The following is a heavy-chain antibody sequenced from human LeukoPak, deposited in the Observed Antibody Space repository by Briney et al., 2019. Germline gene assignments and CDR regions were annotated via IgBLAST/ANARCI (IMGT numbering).Heavy chain of an antibody. CDR2: ISSSSKI. V-gene: IGHV3-48*02. D-gene: IGHD6-6*01. CDR1: GLASRSYA. CDR3: ARSANPGVHDFDP. Sequence: PGGSWGFSGTALGLASRSYALPGVRQVPGKGLNCLSYISSSSKINYADSVKGRFTISRDNAKNSLYLQMISLRDEDTAVYYCARSANPGVHDFDPWGQGTLVTVSS. J-gene: IGHJ5*02.